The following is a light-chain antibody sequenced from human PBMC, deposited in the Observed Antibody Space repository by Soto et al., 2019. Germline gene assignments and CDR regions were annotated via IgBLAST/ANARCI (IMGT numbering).Light chain of an antibody. J-gene: IGKJ1*01. CDR1: RSVTSDY. Sequence: EIVLTQSPGTLSLSPGERATLSCRASRSVTSDYLAWYQQKPGQAPRLLIYGASRRATGIPDRFSGSGSGPDFTLTISRLGPEDFGVYYCQQYGNSLWTFGQGTKVEIK. CDR2: GAS. V-gene: IGKV3-20*01. CDR3: QQYGNSLWT.